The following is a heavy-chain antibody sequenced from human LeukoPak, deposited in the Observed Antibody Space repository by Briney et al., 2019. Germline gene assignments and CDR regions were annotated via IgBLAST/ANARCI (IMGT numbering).Heavy chain of an antibody. D-gene: IGHD4-23*01. Sequence: GGSLRLSCAASVFTVSSNYMSWVRQAPGKGLEWVSGIYSGGSTYYADSVKGRFTISRDNSKNTLYLQMNSLRAEDTAVYYCASYGGNSEDYFDYWGQGTLVTVSS. CDR2: IYSGGST. CDR1: VFTVSSNY. CDR3: ASYGGNSEDYFDY. V-gene: IGHV3-53*01. J-gene: IGHJ4*02.